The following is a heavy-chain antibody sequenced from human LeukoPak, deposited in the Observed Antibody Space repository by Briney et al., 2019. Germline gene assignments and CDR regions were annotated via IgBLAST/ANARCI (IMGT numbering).Heavy chain of an antibody. CDR1: GGSISSYY. Sequence: SETLSLTCTVSGGSISSYYWSWIRQPAGKGLEWIGEINHSGSTNYNPSLKSRVTISVDTSKNQFSLKLSSVTAADTAVYYCARRDGGTRTGSWFDPWGQGTLVTVSS. CDR2: INHSGST. CDR3: ARRDGGTRTGSWFDP. J-gene: IGHJ5*02. V-gene: IGHV4-34*01. D-gene: IGHD2-15*01.